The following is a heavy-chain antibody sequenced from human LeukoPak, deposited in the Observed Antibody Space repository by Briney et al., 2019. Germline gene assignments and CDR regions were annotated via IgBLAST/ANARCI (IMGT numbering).Heavy chain of an antibody. CDR1: GGSISSGGYY. CDR3: ARARRVAGYSGYDLADY. CDR2: IYYSGST. J-gene: IGHJ4*02. D-gene: IGHD5-12*01. Sequence: PSETLSLTCTVSGGSISSGGYYWSWIRQHPGKGLEWIGYIYYSGSTYYNPSLKSRVTISVDTSKNQFSLKLSSVTAADTAVYYCARARRVAGYSGYDLADYWGQGTLVTVSS. V-gene: IGHV4-31*03.